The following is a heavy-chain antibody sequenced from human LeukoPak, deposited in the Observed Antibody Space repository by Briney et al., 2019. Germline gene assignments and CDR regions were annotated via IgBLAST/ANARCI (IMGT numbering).Heavy chain of an antibody. J-gene: IGHJ4*02. CDR3: ARGALQHAFDY. CDR1: GGTFSSYA. V-gene: IGHV1-69*05. D-gene: IGHD2-2*01. CDR2: IIPIFGTA. Sequence: GASVEVSCKASGGTFSSYAISWVRQAPGQGLEWMGGIIPIFGTANYAQKFQGRVTITTDESTSTAYMELSSLRSEDTAVYYCARGALQHAFDYWGQGTLVTVSS.